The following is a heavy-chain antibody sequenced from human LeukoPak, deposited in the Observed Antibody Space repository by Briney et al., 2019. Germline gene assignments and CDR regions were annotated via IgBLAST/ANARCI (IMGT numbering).Heavy chain of an antibody. V-gene: IGHV1-2*06. J-gene: IGHJ3*02. Sequence: ASVTVSCKASGYTFTGYYMHWVRQPPGQGLEGMVRIHPKSGGTSYEQSFQGRVIMTSDTSISTAYMEVRRLTSDDTAVYYCARGTILEPFHIWGQGTMVTVSS. CDR1: GYTFTGYY. CDR2: IHPKSGGT. D-gene: IGHD3-3*01. CDR3: ARGTILEPFHI.